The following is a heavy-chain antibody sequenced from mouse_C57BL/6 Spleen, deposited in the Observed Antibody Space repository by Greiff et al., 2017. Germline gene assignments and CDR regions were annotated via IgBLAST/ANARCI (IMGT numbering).Heavy chain of an antibody. J-gene: IGHJ4*01. D-gene: IGHD2-5*01. CDR2: INPSNGGT. CDR3: ARRGSNYGYAMDY. V-gene: IGHV1-53*01. Sequence: ASGYTFTSYWMHWVQQRPGQGLEWIGNINPSNGGTNYNEKFKSKATLTVDKSSSTAYMQLSSLTSEDSAVYYCARRGSNYGYAMDYWGQGTSVTVSS. CDR1: GYTFTSYW.